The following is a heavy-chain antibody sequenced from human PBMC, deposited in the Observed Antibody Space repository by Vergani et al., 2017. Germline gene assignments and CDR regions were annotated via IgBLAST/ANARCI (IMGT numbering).Heavy chain of an antibody. Sequence: QVQLQESGPGLVKPSETLSLTCTVSGAAIKDFYWSWFRQPPGKGLEWIGYVYYTGSTTYNPSLKSRVTISVDTSNNQFSLRMTSLTAADTALYYCARDRYLSCRSTNSCHNWFDPWGRGSLVTVSS. V-gene: IGHV4-59*01. CDR1: GAAIKDFY. D-gene: IGHD4-23*01. J-gene: IGHJ5*02. CDR2: VYYTGST. CDR3: ARDRYLSCRSTNSCHNWFDP.